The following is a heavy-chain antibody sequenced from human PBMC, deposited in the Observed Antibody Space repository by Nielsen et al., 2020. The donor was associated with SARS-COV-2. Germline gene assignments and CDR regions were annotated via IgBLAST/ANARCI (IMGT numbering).Heavy chain of an antibody. Sequence: SETLSLTCTVSGGSISSYYWSWIRQPPGKGLEWIGYIYYSGSTNYNPSLKSRVTISVDTSKNQFSLKLSSVTAADTAVYYCARGTMIVVVIGAFDIWGQGTMVTASS. CDR2: IYYSGST. V-gene: IGHV4-59*12. J-gene: IGHJ3*02. CDR3: ARGTMIVVVIGAFDI. D-gene: IGHD3-22*01. CDR1: GGSISSYY.